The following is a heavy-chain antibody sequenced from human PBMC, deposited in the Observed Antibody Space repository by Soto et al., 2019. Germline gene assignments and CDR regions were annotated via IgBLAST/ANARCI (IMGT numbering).Heavy chain of an antibody. J-gene: IGHJ6*03. CDR3: ARHGNNWNYSHYYYMDV. CDR2: IYYSGST. CDR1: GGSISSSSYY. Sequence: QLQLQESGPGLVKPSETLSLTCTVSGGSISSSSYYWGWIRQPPGKGLEWIGSIYYSGSTYYNPSLKSRVTISVDTSKNQFSLKLSSVTAADTAVYYCARHGNNWNYSHYYYMDVWGKGTTVTVSS. V-gene: IGHV4-39*01. D-gene: IGHD1-7*01.